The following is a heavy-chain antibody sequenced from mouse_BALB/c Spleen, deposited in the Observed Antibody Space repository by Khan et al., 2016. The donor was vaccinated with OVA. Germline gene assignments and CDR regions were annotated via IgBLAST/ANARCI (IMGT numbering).Heavy chain of an antibody. Sequence: VQLKQSGPGLVKPSQSLSLTCTVTGYSITSDYAWNWIRQFPGNKLEWMGHISYSGNTKYNPSLKSRISLTRDTSKNQIFLQLNSVTAEDTATYYCARVYGGDFDYWGQGTTLTVSS. CDR2: ISYSGNT. V-gene: IGHV3-2*02. J-gene: IGHJ2*01. D-gene: IGHD2-10*02. CDR3: ARVYGGDFDY. CDR1: GYSITSDYA.